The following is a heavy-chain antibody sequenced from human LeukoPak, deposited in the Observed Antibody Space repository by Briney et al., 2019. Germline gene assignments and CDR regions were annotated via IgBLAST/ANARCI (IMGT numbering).Heavy chain of an antibody. D-gene: IGHD4-11*01. CDR2: AYYSGRT. J-gene: IGHJ5*02. Sequence: PSETLSLTCTVSGDSISSYCWNWIRQAPGKGLERIGFAYYSGRTNYNPSLKSRVTMSVDTSKSQVSLKLTSVTAADTAVYYCARVSTVNEPYNWFDPWGQGTLVTVSS. CDR1: GDSISSYC. CDR3: ARVSTVNEPYNWFDP. V-gene: IGHV4-59*01.